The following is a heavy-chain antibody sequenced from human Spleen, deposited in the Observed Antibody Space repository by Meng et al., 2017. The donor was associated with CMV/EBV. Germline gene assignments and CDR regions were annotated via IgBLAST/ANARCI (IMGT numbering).Heavy chain of an antibody. CDR1: GFTFSSYS. CDR2: ISSSSSYI. V-gene: IGHV3-21*01. Sequence: EVQLVESGXXXXXPXXAXXLSCAASGFTFSSYSMNWVRQAPGKGLEWVSSISSSSSYIYYADSVKGRFTISRDNAKNSLYLQMNSLRAEDTAVYYCARDGARRFYYFDYWGQGTLVTVAS. J-gene: IGHJ4*02. CDR3: ARDGARRFYYFDY. D-gene: IGHD4/OR15-4a*01.